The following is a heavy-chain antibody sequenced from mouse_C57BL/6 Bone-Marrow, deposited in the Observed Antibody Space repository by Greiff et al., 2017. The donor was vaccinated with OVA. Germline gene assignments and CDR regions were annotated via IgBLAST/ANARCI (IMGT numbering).Heavy chain of an antibody. CDR1: GYTFTDYY. CDR2: IYPGSGNT. V-gene: IGHV1-76*01. Sequence: VKLMESGAELVRPGASVKLSCKASGYTFTDYYINWVKQRPGQGLEWIARIYPGSGNTYYNEKFKGKATLTAEKSSSTAYMQLSSLTSEDAAVYYCARGRKMDYWGQGTTLTVSS. J-gene: IGHJ2*01. CDR3: ARGRKMDY.